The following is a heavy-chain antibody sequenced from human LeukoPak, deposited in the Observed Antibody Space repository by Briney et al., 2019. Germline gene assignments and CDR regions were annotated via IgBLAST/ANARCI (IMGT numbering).Heavy chain of an antibody. D-gene: IGHD2-15*01. CDR2: IYSGGST. J-gene: IGHJ4*02. V-gene: IGHV3-66*01. Sequence: GGSLRLSCAASGFTVSSNYMSWVRQAPGKGLEWVSVIYSGGSTYYADSVKGRFTISRDNSNNTLYLQMNSLRAEDTAVYYCARDSRRILPSDWGQGTLVTVSS. CDR1: GFTVSSNY. CDR3: ARDSRRILPSD.